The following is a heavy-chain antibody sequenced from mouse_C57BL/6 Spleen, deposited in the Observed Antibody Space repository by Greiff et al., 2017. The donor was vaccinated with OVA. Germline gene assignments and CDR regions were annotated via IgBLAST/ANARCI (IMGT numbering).Heavy chain of an antibody. V-gene: IGHV2-4*01. CDR1: GFSLTSYG. Sequence: QVHVKQSGPGLVQPSQSLSITCTVSGFSLTSYGVHWVRQPPGKGLEWLGVIWSGGSTDYNAAFISRLSISKDNSKSQVFFKMNSLQADDTAIYYCASHYYGSSYEDYWGQGTSVTVSS. CDR3: ASHYYGSSYEDY. D-gene: IGHD1-1*01. J-gene: IGHJ4*01. CDR2: IWSGGST.